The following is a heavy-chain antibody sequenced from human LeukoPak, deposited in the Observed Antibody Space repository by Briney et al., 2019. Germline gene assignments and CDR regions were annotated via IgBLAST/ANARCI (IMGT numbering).Heavy chain of an antibody. Sequence: SETLSLTCAVSGGSISSGGYSWSWIRQPPGKGLEWIGYIYHSGSTYYNPSLKSRVTISVDRSKKQFSLKLGSVTAADTAVYYCARGQNGDNVDYWGQGILVTVSS. J-gene: IGHJ4*02. CDR1: GGSISSGGYS. D-gene: IGHD2-15*01. V-gene: IGHV4-30-2*01. CDR2: IYHSGST. CDR3: ARGQNGDNVDY.